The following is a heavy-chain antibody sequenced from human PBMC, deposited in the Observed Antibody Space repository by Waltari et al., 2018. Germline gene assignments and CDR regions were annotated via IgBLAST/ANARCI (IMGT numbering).Heavy chain of an antibody. CDR3: ARDLSDWGSGGWFDP. CDR2: IYYSGST. J-gene: IGHJ5*02. CDR1: GGSISSYS. Sequence: QVQLQESGPGLVKPSETLSLTCTVSGGSISSYSWTWLRQPPGKGLEWIGYIYYSGSTNYNPSLKSRVTISVDTSKNQFSLKLSSVTAADTAVYYCARDLSDWGSGGWFDPWGQGTLVTVSS. V-gene: IGHV4-59*01. D-gene: IGHD7-27*01.